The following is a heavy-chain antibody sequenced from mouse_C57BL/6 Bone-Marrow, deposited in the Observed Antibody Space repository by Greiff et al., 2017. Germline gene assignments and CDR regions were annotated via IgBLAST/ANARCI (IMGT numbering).Heavy chain of an antibody. Sequence: QVQLQQSGAELARPGASVKLSCKASGYTFTSYGISWVKQRTGQGLEWIGEILPGSGTTNYNEKFKGKATFTADTSSNTAYMQLSSLTTEDSAIYYCARSDYGSSFAYWGQGTLVTVSA. CDR1: GYTFTSYG. D-gene: IGHD1-1*01. CDR2: ILPGSGTT. J-gene: IGHJ3*01. CDR3: ARSDYGSSFAY. V-gene: IGHV1-81*01.